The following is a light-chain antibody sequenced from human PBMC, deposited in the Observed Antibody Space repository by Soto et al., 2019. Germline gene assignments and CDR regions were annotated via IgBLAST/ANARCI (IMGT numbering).Light chain of an antibody. CDR1: QSISSW. CDR3: QQSYSTPIT. V-gene: IGKV1-39*01. Sequence: RMTQYPSTMSAYVGNIVTITCRASQSISSWLAWYQQKPGKAPKLLIYAASSLQSGVPSRFSGSGSGTDFTLTISSLQPEDFATYYCQQSYSTPITFGQGTRLEIK. CDR2: AAS. J-gene: IGKJ5*01.